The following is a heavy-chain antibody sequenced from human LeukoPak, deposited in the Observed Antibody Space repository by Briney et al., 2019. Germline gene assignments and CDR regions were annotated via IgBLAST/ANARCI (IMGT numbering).Heavy chain of an antibody. D-gene: IGHD1-26*01. CDR3: AREGVGATTEAFDV. CDR2: IGGSGTSI. Sequence: GGSLRLSCAASGLTFSNYAMNWVRQAPGKGLRWVSSIGGSGTSIYYADSLKGRFTISRDNAKNSLYLQMNSLRAEDTAVYYCAREGVGATTEAFDVWGQGTMVTVSS. J-gene: IGHJ3*01. CDR1: GLTFSNYA. V-gene: IGHV3-21*01.